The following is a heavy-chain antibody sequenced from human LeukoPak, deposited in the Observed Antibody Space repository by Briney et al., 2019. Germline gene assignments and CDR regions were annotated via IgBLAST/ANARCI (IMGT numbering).Heavy chain of an antibody. Sequence: PSETLSLTCTVSGGSISSYYWSWIRQPPGKGLEWIGFIYYSGSTNYNPSLKSRVTISVDTSKNQFSLKLSSVTAADTAVYYCARDRWELLTGGFDYWGQGTLVTVSS. J-gene: IGHJ4*02. CDR3: ARDRWELLTGGFDY. D-gene: IGHD1-26*01. V-gene: IGHV4-59*01. CDR1: GGSISSYY. CDR2: IYYSGST.